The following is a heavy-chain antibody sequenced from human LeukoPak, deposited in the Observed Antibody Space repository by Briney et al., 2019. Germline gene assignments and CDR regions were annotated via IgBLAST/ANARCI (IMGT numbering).Heavy chain of an antibody. J-gene: IGHJ3*02. Sequence: GGPLTLLCAASGFTITTYWMPWVRQAPGRGLEGVAKIKEDGSERPYVDSVKGRFTISRDNARNSLYLQMNSLRVEDTAVYFCARHQMDTGYRPFDIWGQGRMVTVSS. CDR2: IKEDGSER. D-gene: IGHD5-24*01. CDR1: GFTITTYW. V-gene: IGHV3-7*01. CDR3: ARHQMDTGYRPFDI.